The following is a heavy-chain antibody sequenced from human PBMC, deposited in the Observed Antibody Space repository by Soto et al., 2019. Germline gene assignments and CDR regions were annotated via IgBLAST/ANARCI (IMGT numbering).Heavy chain of an antibody. J-gene: IGHJ5*02. CDR1: GFSLTSTGVG. Sequence: QITLKEAGPTLVNPTQTLTLTCTFSGFSLTSTGVGVGWVRQPPRGAPEWIALIYWNDNKRYSPSLESRLTITKDTSNNQVVLTMTAMDPADTGTYSCAHRSPTHRDWFGPWGQGALVTVSS. D-gene: IGHD4-4*01. CDR2: IYWNDNK. CDR3: AHRSPTHRDWFGP. V-gene: IGHV2-5*01.